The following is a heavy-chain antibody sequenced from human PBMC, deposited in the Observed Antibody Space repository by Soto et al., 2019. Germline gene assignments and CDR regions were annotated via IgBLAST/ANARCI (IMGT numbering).Heavy chain of an antibody. CDR1: GFTFSSYA. CDR2: ISYDGSNK. CDR3: ARAVYSRYYDILTGEISA. D-gene: IGHD3-9*01. V-gene: IGHV3-30-3*01. J-gene: IGHJ5*02. Sequence: LRLSCAASGFTFSSYAMHWVRQAPGKGLEWVAVISYDGSNKYYADSVKGRFTISRDNSKNTLYLQMNSLRAEDTAVYYCARAVYSRYYDILTGEISAWGQGTLVTVSS.